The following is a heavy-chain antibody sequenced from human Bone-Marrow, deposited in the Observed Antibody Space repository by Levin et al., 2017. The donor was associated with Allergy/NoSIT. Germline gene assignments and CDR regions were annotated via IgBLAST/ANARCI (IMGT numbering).Heavy chain of an antibody. V-gene: IGHV4-34*01. CDR2: INHSGST. J-gene: IGHJ4*02. Sequence: SETLSLTCAVYGGSFSGYYWSWIRQPPGKGLEWIGEINHSGSTNYNPSLKSPVTISVDTSKNQFSLKLSCVTAADTAVYDCARGRGLYYYDSSGYSYYFDYWGQGTLVTVSS. D-gene: IGHD3-22*01. CDR1: GGSFSGYY. CDR3: ARGRGLYYYDSSGYSYYFDY.